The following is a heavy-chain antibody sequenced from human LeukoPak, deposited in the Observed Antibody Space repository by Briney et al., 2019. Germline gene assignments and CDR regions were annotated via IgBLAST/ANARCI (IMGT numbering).Heavy chain of an antibody. V-gene: IGHV1-18*01. D-gene: IGHD3-3*01. J-gene: IGHJ6*02. CDR3: ARMGDFWSGYYDYYYGMDV. CDR2: ISAYNGNT. CDR1: GYTFTIYG. Sequence: GASVTVSCKASGYTFTIYGISWVRQAPAQGLEWMGWISAYNGNTNYAQKLQGRVTITTDTSTSTAYMELRSLRSDDTAVYYCARMGDFWSGYYDYYYGMDVWGQGTTVTVSS.